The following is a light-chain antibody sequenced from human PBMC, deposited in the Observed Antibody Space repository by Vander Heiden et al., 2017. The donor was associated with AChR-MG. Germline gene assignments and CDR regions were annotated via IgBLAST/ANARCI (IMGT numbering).Light chain of an antibody. Sequence: SHEVTQPPSVSVSPGQTASIPCSGDKLGDKYACWYQQKPGQSPILVMYQDNKRPSGIPERFSGSHSGNTATLTISGTQALDEADYYCQAWDNTTAFFGGGTKLTVL. CDR1: KLGDKY. CDR2: QDN. J-gene: IGLJ2*01. CDR3: QAWDNTTAF. V-gene: IGLV3-1*01.